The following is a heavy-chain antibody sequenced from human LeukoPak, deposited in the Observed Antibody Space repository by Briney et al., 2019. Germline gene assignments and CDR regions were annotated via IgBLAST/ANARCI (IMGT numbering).Heavy chain of an antibody. Sequence: QPGGSLRLSCAASGFTFSSYEMNWVRQAPGKGLEWVSYISSSGTTIYYADSVKGRFTISRDNAKNSLYLQMNSLRAEDTAVYYCARVGVVVAATGNLWFDPWRQGTLVPVSS. CDR1: GFTFSSYE. J-gene: IGHJ5*02. CDR2: ISSSGTTI. CDR3: ARVGVVVAATGNLWFDP. V-gene: IGHV3-48*03. D-gene: IGHD2-15*01.